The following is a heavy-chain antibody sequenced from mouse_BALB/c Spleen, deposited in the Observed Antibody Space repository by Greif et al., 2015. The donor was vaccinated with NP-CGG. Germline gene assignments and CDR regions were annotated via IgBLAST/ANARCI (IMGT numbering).Heavy chain of an antibody. J-gene: IGHJ4*01. D-gene: IGHD3-1*01. CDR3: ARGRGARDYAMDY. CDR1: GFNIKDTY. CDR2: IDPANGNT. Sequence: VQLQQSGAELVRPGASVKLSCTASGFNIKDTYMHWVKQRPEQGLEWIGRIDPANGNTKYDPKFQGKATITADTSSNTAYLQLSSLTSEDTAVYYCARGRGARDYAMDYWGQGTSVTVSS. V-gene: IGHV14-3*02.